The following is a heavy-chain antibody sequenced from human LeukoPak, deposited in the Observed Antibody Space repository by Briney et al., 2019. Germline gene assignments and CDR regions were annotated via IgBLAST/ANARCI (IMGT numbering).Heavy chain of an antibody. CDR2: ISGGGGST. J-gene: IGHJ4*02. Sequence: PGGSLRLSCAASGFTFSSYAMSWVRQAPGKGLEWLSTISGGGGSTYYADSVKGRFTISRDNSKNTLYLHMKSLRAEDTAVYYCAKGSGWLLPQYFDSWGQGTLDTVSS. V-gene: IGHV3-23*01. CDR1: GFTFSSYA. D-gene: IGHD2-21*01. CDR3: AKGSGWLLPQYFDS.